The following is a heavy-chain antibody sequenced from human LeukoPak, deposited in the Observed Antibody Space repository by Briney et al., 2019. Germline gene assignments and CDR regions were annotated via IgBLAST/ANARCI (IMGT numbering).Heavy chain of an antibody. CDR2: IIPIFATT. Sequence: ASVKVSCKTSGGTFSSFAIAWVRQAPGQGLEWMAGIIPIFATTNYAQEFQGRVSLTADESTSTVYMELSSLRYDDTAVYYCARDRSGRVRGVNGVPFDYWGQGTLVTVPS. J-gene: IGHJ4*02. V-gene: IGHV1-69*13. CDR1: GGTFSSFA. D-gene: IGHD3-10*01. CDR3: ARDRSGRVRGVNGVPFDY.